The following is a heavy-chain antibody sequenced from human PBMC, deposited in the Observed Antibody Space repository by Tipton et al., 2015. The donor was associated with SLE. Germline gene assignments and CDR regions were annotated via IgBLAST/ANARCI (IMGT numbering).Heavy chain of an antibody. Sequence: LRLSRAASGFTFSDFYMSWIRQPPGKGLEWIGYIYYSGSTNYNPSLKSRVTISVDTSKNQFSLKLSSVTAADTAVYYCARVASYDGSGYYLDWFDPWGQGTLVTVSS. CDR2: IYYSGST. CDR1: GFTFSDFY. D-gene: IGHD3-22*01. V-gene: IGHV4-59*01. J-gene: IGHJ5*02. CDR3: ARVASYDGSGYYLDWFDP.